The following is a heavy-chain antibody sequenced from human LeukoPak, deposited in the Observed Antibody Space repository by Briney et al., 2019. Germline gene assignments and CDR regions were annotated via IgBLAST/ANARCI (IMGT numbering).Heavy chain of an antibody. CDR2: IYHTGNT. V-gene: IGHV4-30-2*01. CDR3: ARGFFVRENPGSWFDP. D-gene: IGHD3-10*02. Sequence: SETLSLTCAVSGGSISSGDYSWNWIRQPPGKGLEWIGYIYHTGNTFYNPSLKSRVTITVDRSKNQFSLRLTSVTAADTAVYYCARGFFVRENPGSWFDPWGQGTLVTVSP. J-gene: IGHJ5*02. CDR1: GGSISSGDYS.